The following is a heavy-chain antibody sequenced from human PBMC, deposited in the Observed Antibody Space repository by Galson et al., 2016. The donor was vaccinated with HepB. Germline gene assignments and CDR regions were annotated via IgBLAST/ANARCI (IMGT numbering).Heavy chain of an antibody. D-gene: IGHD2-21*01. V-gene: IGHV3-43*01. J-gene: IGHJ4*02. CDR1: GFTFDDYG. Sequence: SLRLSCAASGFTFDDYGMNWVRQAPGRGLEWVSFINWNGGRTNYADSVKGRFTVSRDNSKNSLYLQMNGLRIEDTALYYCTRDNPDSHSFDYWGQGTLITVSS. CDR2: INWNGGRT. CDR3: TRDNPDSHSFDY.